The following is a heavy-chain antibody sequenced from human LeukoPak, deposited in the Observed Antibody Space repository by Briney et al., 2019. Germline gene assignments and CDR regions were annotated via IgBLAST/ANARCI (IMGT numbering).Heavy chain of an antibody. D-gene: IGHD3-10*01. CDR1: GFTFSSYE. Sequence: GGSLRLSCAASGFTFSSYEMNWVRQAPGKGLERGSYISSSGSTIYYADSVKGRFTISRDNAKNSLYLQMNSLRAEDTAVYYCARGDYYGSGSYSIFYGMDVWGKGTTVTVSS. V-gene: IGHV3-48*03. CDR2: ISSSGSTI. CDR3: ARGDYYGSGSYSIFYGMDV. J-gene: IGHJ6*04.